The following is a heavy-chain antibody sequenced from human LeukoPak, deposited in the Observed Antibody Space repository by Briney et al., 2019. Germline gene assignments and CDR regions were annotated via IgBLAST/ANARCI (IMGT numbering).Heavy chain of an antibody. Sequence: SVKVSCKASGGTFSSYAISWVRQAPGQGLEWMGGIIPIFGTANYAQKFQGRVTITADESTSTAYMELSSLRSEETAVYYCARDQVSGYYYYGMDVWGQGTTVTVSS. CDR1: GGTFSSYA. CDR2: IIPIFGTA. J-gene: IGHJ6*02. V-gene: IGHV1-69*13. CDR3: ARDQVSGYYYYGMDV.